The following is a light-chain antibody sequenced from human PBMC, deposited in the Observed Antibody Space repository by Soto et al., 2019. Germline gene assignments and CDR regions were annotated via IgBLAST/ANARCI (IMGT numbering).Light chain of an antibody. CDR1: QDVRRN. Sequence: EIVLTQSPATLSVSPGERAILSCRASQDVRRNLAWYHQKPGQAPRLLIYGASNRATAIPARFSGSGSGTHFTLTIISLESEDFAGYYCQQYNKWPITFGQGKRLEIK. V-gene: IGKV3-15*01. CDR2: GAS. CDR3: QQYNKWPIT. J-gene: IGKJ5*01.